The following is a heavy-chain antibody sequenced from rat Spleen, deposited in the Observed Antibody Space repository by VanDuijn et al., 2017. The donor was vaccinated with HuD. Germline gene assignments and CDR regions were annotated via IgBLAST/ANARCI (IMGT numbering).Heavy chain of an antibody. D-gene: IGHD1-9*01. CDR1: GFTFSDYG. CDR2: ISYGDSSGHSGT. J-gene: IGHJ2*01. CDR3: ARSMGISNWFAY. Sequence: EVQLVESDGGLVQPGRSLKLSCAASGFTFSDYGVAWVRQAPTTGLEWVATISYGDSSGHSGTYYRDSVRGRFTISRDDAKSTLSLQMDSLRSEDTATYYCARSMGISNWFAYWGQGVMVTVSS. V-gene: IGHV5-29*01.